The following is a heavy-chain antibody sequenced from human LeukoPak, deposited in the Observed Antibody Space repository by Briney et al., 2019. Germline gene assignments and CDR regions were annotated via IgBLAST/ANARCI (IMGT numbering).Heavy chain of an antibody. V-gene: IGHV3-74*01. CDR1: GFSFSIYW. CDR2: TNSDGSST. Sequence: TGGSLRLSCAASGFSFSIYWMHWVRQAPGKGLVWVSRTNSDGSSTSYAESVKGRFTISRDNAKKTVYLQISSLRAEDTAVYYCARGAGTGSYYDYWGQGTLVTVSS. J-gene: IGHJ4*02. CDR3: ARGAGTGSYYDY. D-gene: IGHD3-10*01.